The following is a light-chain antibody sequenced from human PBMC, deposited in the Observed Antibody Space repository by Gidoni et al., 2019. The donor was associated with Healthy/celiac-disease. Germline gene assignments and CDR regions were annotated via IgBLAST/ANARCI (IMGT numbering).Light chain of an antibody. Sequence: DIQTTHSPSSLSASVGDRVTITCQASQDISNYLNWYQQKPGKAPKLLIYDASNLETGVPSRFSGSGSGTDFTFTISSLQPEDIATYYCQQYDNRPLTFGGGTKVEIK. CDR1: QDISNY. J-gene: IGKJ4*01. CDR2: DAS. CDR3: QQYDNRPLT. V-gene: IGKV1-33*01.